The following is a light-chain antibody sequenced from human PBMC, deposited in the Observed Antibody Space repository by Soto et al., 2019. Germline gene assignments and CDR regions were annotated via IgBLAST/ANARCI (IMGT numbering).Light chain of an antibody. CDR2: DVI. V-gene: IGLV2-11*01. CDR3: CAYAGSYTVL. Sequence: QSALTQPRSVSGSPGQSVTISCTGTSSDVGGYKYVSWYQQHPGKVPKMMMFDVIERPSGVPDRFSGSKSGNTASLSISGLQAEDEADYYCCAYAGSYTVLFGGGTKLTVL. CDR1: SSDVGGYKY. J-gene: IGLJ2*01.